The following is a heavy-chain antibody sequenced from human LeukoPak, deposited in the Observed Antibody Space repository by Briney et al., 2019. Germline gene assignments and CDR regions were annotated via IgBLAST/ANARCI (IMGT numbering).Heavy chain of an antibody. V-gene: IGHV3-53*01. Sequence: GGSLRLSCAASGFTVSGDYMNWVRQAPGKGLEWVSIIYPNGYTYYADSVKGRFTISRDNSKNTLYLQMNSLRAEDTALYFCARDNSPSDGYILFDDWGQGTLVTVSS. CDR2: IYPNGYT. J-gene: IGHJ5*02. CDR3: ARDNSPSDGYILFDD. D-gene: IGHD5-24*01. CDR1: GFTVSGDY.